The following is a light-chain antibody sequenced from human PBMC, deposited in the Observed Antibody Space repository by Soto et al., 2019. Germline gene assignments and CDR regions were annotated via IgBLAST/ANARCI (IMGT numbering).Light chain of an antibody. CDR2: SAS. J-gene: IGKJ4*01. V-gene: IGKV1-12*01. CDR1: QGINTW. CDR3: QQSDTLPIT. Sequence: DIQMTQSPSSVSAFVGDRVTITCRASQGINTWLAWYQQKPGKAPKLLMYSASILHTGVSSRFTGGGSGTEFTLTINSLQPEDFATYYCQQSDTLPITFGRGTKADIK.